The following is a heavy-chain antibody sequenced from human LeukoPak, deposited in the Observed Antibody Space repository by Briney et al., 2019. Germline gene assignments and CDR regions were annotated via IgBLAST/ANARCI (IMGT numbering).Heavy chain of an antibody. V-gene: IGHV1-18*01. CDR2: ISAYNGNT. J-gene: IGHJ6*03. Sequence: ASVKVSCKASGYTFTSYAISWVRQAPGQGLEWMGWISAYNGNTNYAQKFQGRVTMTADTSTSTAYMELRSLRSDDTAVYYCARVVPTRGYYYYYMDVWGKGTTVTISS. CDR3: ARVVPTRGYYYYYMDV. CDR1: GYTFTSYA. D-gene: IGHD2-2*01.